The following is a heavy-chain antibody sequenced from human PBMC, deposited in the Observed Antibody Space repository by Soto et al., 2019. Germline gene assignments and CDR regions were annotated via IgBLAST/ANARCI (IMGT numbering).Heavy chain of an antibody. CDR2: ISGSNIYT. CDR1: GFTFSDYY. D-gene: IGHD2-2*01. V-gene: IGHV3-11*06. J-gene: IGHJ6*02. Sequence: GGSLRLSCAASGFTFSDYYMSWIRQAPGKGLEWISYISGSNIYTNYADSVKGRFTISRDNANNSLYLQMDSLRVEDTAVYYCARDGGEVIPAAIGGGYGMDVWGQGTTVTVSS. CDR3: ARDGGEVIPAAIGGGYGMDV.